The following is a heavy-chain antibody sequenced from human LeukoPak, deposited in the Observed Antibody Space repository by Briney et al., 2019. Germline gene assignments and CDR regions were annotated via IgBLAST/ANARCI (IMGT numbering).Heavy chain of an antibody. Sequence: GGSLRLSCEGSGFTFSNYWMGWVRQAPGKGLQWVANIKTDGSEKYYVDSVKGRFTISRDNSKNTLYLQMNNLRADDTAVYYCAKRTPGGAFDIWGQGTMVTVSS. J-gene: IGHJ3*02. D-gene: IGHD3-10*01. CDR2: IKTDGSEK. V-gene: IGHV3-7*03. CDR1: GFTFSNYW. CDR3: AKRTPGGAFDI.